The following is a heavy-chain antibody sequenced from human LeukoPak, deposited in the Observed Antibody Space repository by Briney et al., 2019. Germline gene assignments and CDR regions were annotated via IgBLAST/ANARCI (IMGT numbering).Heavy chain of an antibody. CDR1: GFSLSTSGVG. Sequence: SGPTLVNPTQTLTLTCTFSGFSLSTSGVGVGWIRQPPAKALEWLALIYWDDDKRYSPSLKSRLTITKDTSKNQVVLTMTNMDPVDTATYYCAHVPDGYSSGWYVRYWGQGTLVTVSS. J-gene: IGHJ4*02. CDR2: IYWDDDK. V-gene: IGHV2-5*02. CDR3: AHVPDGYSSGWYVRY. D-gene: IGHD6-19*01.